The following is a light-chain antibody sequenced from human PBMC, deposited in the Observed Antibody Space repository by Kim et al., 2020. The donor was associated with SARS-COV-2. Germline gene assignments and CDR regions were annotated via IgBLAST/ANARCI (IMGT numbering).Light chain of an antibody. CDR3: LQDYKYPRT. Sequence: AIQMTQSPSSLSASVGDRVTITCRASQGIRSDLDWYQQKPGKAPKLLIYDASSLQSGVPSRFSGSGSGTDFTLTISSLQSEDFATYYCLQDYKYPRTFGQGTKVDIK. CDR2: DAS. V-gene: IGKV1-6*01. J-gene: IGKJ1*01. CDR1: QGIRSD.